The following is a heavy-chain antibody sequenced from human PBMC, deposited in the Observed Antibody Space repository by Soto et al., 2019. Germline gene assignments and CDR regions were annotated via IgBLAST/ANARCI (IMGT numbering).Heavy chain of an antibody. CDR2: INAGNGNT. CDR3: ASVSGYYLPDY. V-gene: IGHV1-3*05. CDR1: GYTFTNYA. Sequence: QVQLVQSGAEEKKPGASVKVSCKASGYTFTNYAMHWVRQAPGQRLEWMGWINAGNGNTKYSQKFQGRVTITRDTSASTAYMELSSLRSEDTAVYLCASVSGYYLPDYGGRGPLVTVSS. D-gene: IGHD5-12*01. J-gene: IGHJ4*02.